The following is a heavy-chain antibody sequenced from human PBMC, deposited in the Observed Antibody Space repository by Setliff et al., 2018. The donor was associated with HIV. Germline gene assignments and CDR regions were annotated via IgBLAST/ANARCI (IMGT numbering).Heavy chain of an antibody. CDR3: ARGRDDYNYDPFDI. CDR1: GDSITNSMHY. V-gene: IGHV4-39*07. Sequence: SETLSLTCTVSGDSITNSMHYWSWIRQPPGKGLEFIGSIHYNDGKAYYNPSLKSRVTISVDTSKNQFSLKLSSVTAADTAVYYCARGRDDYNYDPFDIWGQGTMVTVSS. J-gene: IGHJ3*02. CDR2: IHYNDGKA. D-gene: IGHD4-4*01.